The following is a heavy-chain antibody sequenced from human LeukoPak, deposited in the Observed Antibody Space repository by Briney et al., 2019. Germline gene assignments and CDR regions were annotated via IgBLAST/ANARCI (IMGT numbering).Heavy chain of an antibody. V-gene: IGHV1-8*01. D-gene: IGHD2-2*01. CDR1: GYTFTSYD. J-gene: IGHJ6*02. Sequence: GASVKVSCKASGYTFTSYDINWVRQATGQGLEWMGWMNPNSGNTGYAQKFQGRVTITADESTGTAYMELSGLRSEDTAVYYCARPDLGYCSSTSCYESYYYYYGMDVWGQGTTVTVSS. CDR3: ARPDLGYCSSTSCYESYYYYYGMDV. CDR2: MNPNSGNT.